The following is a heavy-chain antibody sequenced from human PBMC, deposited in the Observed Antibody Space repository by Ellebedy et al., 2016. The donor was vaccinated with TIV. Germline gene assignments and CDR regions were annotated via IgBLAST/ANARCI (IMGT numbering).Heavy chain of an antibody. Sequence: AASVKVSCKASGYTFTTFAIHWVRQAPGQSPEWMGWNNVPDANTKYSQKFPGRVTFTSDTSANTVYMHLSSLRSEDSAVYYFARDPLGYCSGGSCTNNWFDPWGQGTLVTVSS. CDR2: NNVPDANT. J-gene: IGHJ5*02. V-gene: IGHV1-3*01. CDR1: GYTFTTFA. CDR3: ARDPLGYCSGGSCTNNWFDP. D-gene: IGHD2-15*01.